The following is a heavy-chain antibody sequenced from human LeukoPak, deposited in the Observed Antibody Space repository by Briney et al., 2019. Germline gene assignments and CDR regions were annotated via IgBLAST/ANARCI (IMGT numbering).Heavy chain of an antibody. CDR2: IYYSGST. J-gene: IGHJ4*02. CDR3: ATLNSGCFDY. CDR1: GGSISSYY. V-gene: IGHV4-59*01. D-gene: IGHD2/OR15-2a*01. Sequence: SETLSLTCTVSGGSISSYYWSWIRQPPGKGLEWIGYIYYSGSTNYNPSLKSRVTISVDTSKNQFSLKLSSVTAADTAVYYCATLNSGCFDYWGQGTLVTVSS.